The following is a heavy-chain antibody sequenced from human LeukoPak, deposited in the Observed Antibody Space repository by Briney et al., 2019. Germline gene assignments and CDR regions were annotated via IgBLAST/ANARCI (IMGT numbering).Heavy chain of an antibody. J-gene: IGHJ4*02. CDR3: ARGRGWDIVVVPAAINKAYYFDY. D-gene: IGHD2-2*02. V-gene: IGHV4-34*01. CDR1: GGSFSGYY. CDR2: INHSGST. Sequence: SETLSLTCAVYGGSFSGYYWSWIRQPPGKGLEWIGEINHSGSTNHNPSLKSRVTISVDTSKNQFSLKLSSVTAADTAVYYCARGRGWDIVVVPAAINKAYYFDYWGQGTLVTVSS.